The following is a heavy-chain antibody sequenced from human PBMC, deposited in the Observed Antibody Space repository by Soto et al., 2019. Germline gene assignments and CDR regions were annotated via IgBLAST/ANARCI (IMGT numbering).Heavy chain of an antibody. CDR2: ISSTTNYI. Sequence: GGSLRLSCAASGFTFTRYSMNWVRQAPGKGLEWVSSISSTTNYIYYGDSMKGRFTISRDNAKNSLYLEMNSLRAEDTAVYYYARESEDLTSNFDYWGQGTRVPVAS. J-gene: IGHJ4*02. CDR3: ARESEDLTSNFDY. CDR1: GFTFTRYS. V-gene: IGHV3-21*06.